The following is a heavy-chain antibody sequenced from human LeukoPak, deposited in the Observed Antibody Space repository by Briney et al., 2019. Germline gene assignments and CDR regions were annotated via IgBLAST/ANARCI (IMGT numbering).Heavy chain of an antibody. V-gene: IGHV3-7*01. D-gene: IGHD2-21*01. CDR1: GFTFSSYW. J-gene: IGHJ4*02. CDR3: ARQVLLQDTAFDY. CDR2: IKQEGSEK. Sequence: GGSMRLSCAASGFTFSSYWMSWVRQAPGKGLEWVANIKQEGSEKYYVDSVKGRFTISRDNAKNSLYLQMNSLRAEDTAVYYCARQVLLQDTAFDYWGQGTLVTVSS.